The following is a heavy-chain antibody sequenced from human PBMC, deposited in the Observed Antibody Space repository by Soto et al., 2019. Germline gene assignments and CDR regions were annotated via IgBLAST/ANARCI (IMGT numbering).Heavy chain of an antibody. CDR3: ARDGVLEWLLLGYYYGMDV. CDR1: GYTFTSYA. J-gene: IGHJ6*02. Sequence: ASVKVSCKASGYTFTSYAMHWVRQAPGQRLEWMGWINAGNGNTKYSQKFQGRVTITRDTSASTAYMELSSLRSEDTAVYYCARDGVLEWLLLGYYYGMDVWGQGTTVTSP. V-gene: IGHV1-3*01. D-gene: IGHD3-3*01. CDR2: INAGNGNT.